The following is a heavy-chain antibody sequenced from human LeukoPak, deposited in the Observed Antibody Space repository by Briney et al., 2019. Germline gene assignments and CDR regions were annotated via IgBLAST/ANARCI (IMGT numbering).Heavy chain of an antibody. V-gene: IGHV4-30-4*01. CDR2: FYYNGRT. D-gene: IGHD4-17*01. J-gene: IGHJ2*01. CDR1: GGSMISADTY. Sequence: SQTLSLTCTVSGGSMISADTYWTWIRQSPEKGLEWIGDFYYNGRTYYNPSLKSRVTISGDTSKNQFSLKLNSVTAADTAVYYCTIDPAVTNGGDWYFDLWGRGTLVTVSS. CDR3: TIDPAVTNGGDWYFDL.